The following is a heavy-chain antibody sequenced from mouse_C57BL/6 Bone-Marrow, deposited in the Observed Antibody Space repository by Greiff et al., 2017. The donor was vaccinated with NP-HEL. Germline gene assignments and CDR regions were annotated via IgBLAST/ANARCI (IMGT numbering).Heavy chain of an antibody. CDR1: GFTFSSYA. CDR2: ISDGGSYT. CDR3: TRDGGYDVTWFAY. J-gene: IGHJ3*01. D-gene: IGHD2-2*01. Sequence: EVKLVESGGGLVKPGGSLKLSCAASGFTFSSYAMSWVRQTPEKRLEWVATISDGGSYTYYPDNVKGRFTISRDNAKNNLYLQMSHLKSEDTAMYYCTRDGGYDVTWFAYWGQGTLVTVSA. V-gene: IGHV5-4*01.